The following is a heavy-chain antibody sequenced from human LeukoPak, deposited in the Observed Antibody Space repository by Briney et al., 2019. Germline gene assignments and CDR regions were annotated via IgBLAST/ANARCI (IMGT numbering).Heavy chain of an antibody. CDR1: GFTFSSYA. CDR2: ISYDGSNK. CDR3: PKDMGGGILDY. Sequence: PGRSLRLSCSAAGFTFSSYAMHWVRQAPGKGLEWVAVISYDGSNKYYADSVKGRFTISRDNSKNTLYLQMNSLRAEDTAVYYCPKDMGGGILDYWGQGTLVTVSS. V-gene: IGHV3-30*04. D-gene: IGHD6-13*01. J-gene: IGHJ4*02.